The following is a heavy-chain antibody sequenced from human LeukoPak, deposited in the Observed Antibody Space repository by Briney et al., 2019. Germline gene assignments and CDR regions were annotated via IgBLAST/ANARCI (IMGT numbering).Heavy chain of an antibody. D-gene: IGHD3-22*01. J-gene: IGHJ5*02. CDR1: GFTFSSYA. V-gene: IGHV3-23*01. CDR2: ISGSGGST. CDR3: AKSGADSSGPQNWFDP. Sequence: GGSLRLSCAASGFTFSSYAMSWVRQAPGKGLEWVSAISGSGGSTYYADSVKGRFTISRDNPKNTLYLQMNSLRAEDTAVYYCAKSGADSSGPQNWFDPWGQGTLVTVSS.